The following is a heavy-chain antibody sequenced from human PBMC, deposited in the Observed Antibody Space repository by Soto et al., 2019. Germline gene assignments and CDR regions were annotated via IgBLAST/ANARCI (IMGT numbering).Heavy chain of an antibody. V-gene: IGHV1-69*13. Sequence: SVKVSCKASGGTFSSYAISWVRQAPGQGLEWMGGIIPIFGTANYAQKFQGRVTITADESTSTAYMELSSLRSDDTAVYFCARDVLAATGHNGGGMDVWGQGTTVTVSS. CDR1: GGTFSSYA. CDR2: IIPIFGTA. D-gene: IGHD1-1*01. J-gene: IGHJ6*02. CDR3: ARDVLAATGHNGGGMDV.